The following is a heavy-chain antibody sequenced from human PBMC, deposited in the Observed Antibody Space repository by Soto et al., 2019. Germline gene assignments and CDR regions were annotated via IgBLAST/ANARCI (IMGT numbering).Heavy chain of an antibody. CDR2: INPNSGGT. CDR1: GYTFTGYY. J-gene: IGHJ6*02. V-gene: IGHV1-2*02. CDR3: ARVGGRGYYYYYGMDV. Sequence: ASVKVSCKASGYTFTGYYMHWARQAPGQGLEWMGWINPNSGGTNYAQKFQGRVTMTRDTSISTAYMELSRLRSDDTAVYYCARVGGRGYYYYYGMDVWGQGTTVTVSS. D-gene: IGHD3-16*01.